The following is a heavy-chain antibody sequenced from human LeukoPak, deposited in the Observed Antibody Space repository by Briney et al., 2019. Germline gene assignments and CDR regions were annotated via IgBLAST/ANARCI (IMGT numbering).Heavy chain of an antibody. D-gene: IGHD3-22*01. CDR3: VKDQARRWGPYYYDSSDYYYELGY. CDR1: GFTFSSYA. Sequence: GGSLRLSCAASGFTFSSYAMSWVRQAPGKGLEWVSAISGSGGSTYYADSVKGRFTISRDNSKNTLYLQMNSLRAEDTAVYYCVKDQARRWGPYYYDSSDYYYELGYWGQGTLVTVSS. J-gene: IGHJ4*02. V-gene: IGHV3-23*01. CDR2: ISGSGGST.